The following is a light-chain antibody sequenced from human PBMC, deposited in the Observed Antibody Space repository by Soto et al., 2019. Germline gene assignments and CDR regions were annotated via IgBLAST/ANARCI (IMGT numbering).Light chain of an antibody. CDR1: SSDIGGYNY. CDR2: EVT. J-gene: IGLJ2*01. CDR3: SSYVGGNNFFLV. V-gene: IGLV2-8*01. Sequence: QSALTQPPSASGSPGQSVTISCTGTSSDIGGYNYVSWYQQHPGKAPKLMIYEVTKRPSGVPDRFSASRSGNTASLTVSGLQAEDEADYYCSSYVGGNNFFLVFGGGTKLTVL.